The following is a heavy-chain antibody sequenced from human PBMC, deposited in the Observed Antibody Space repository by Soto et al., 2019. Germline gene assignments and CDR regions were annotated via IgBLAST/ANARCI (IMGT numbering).Heavy chain of an antibody. V-gene: IGHV4-30-4*01. CDR2: IYHSGST. CDR1: GGSISSGDYY. Sequence: SETLSLTCTVSGGSISSGDYYWSWIRQPPGKGLEWIGYIYHSGSTYYNPSLKSRVTISVDTSKNQFSLKLSSVTAADTAVYYCARDMGFTRDAFDIWGQGTMVTVSS. CDR3: ARDMGFTRDAFDI. J-gene: IGHJ3*02. D-gene: IGHD3-3*01.